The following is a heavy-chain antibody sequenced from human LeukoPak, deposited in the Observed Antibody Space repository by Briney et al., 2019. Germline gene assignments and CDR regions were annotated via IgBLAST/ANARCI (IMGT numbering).Heavy chain of an antibody. CDR3: ARGSSWSNADGMDV. Sequence: SETLSLTCAVYGGSFSGYYWSWIRQPPGKGLEWIGEINHSGSTNYNPSLKSRVTISVDTSKNQFSLKLSSVTAADTAVYYCARGSSWSNADGMDVWDQGTTVTVSS. V-gene: IGHV4-34*01. J-gene: IGHJ6*02. D-gene: IGHD6-13*01. CDR1: GGSFSGYY. CDR2: INHSGST.